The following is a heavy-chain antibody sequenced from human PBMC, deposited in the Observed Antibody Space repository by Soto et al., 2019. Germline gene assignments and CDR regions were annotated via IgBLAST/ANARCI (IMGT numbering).Heavy chain of an antibody. CDR1: EGTFSSYA. CDR2: IIPIFGTA. CDR3: ARGGITGTTEFYYYYGMDV. D-gene: IGHD1-7*01. Sequence: SVKVSCKASEGTFSSYAISCVRKAPGQGLEWMGGIIPIFGTANYAQKFQGRVTITADESTSTAYMELSSLRSEDTAVYYCARGGITGTTEFYYYYGMDVWGQGTTVTVSS. J-gene: IGHJ6*02. V-gene: IGHV1-69*13.